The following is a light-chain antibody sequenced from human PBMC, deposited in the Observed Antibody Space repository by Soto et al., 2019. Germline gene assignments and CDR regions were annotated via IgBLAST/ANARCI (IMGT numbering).Light chain of an antibody. Sequence: QSVLTQPPSASGTPGQRGTISCSGSSYNTGTNSVNWYQHLPGTAPKLLIFNNNRRPSGVLDRFSGSKSGTSASLAISGLQSEDEAHYYCAAWDDRLKGVVFGGGTKLTVL. CDR1: SYNTGTNS. V-gene: IGLV1-44*01. CDR3: AAWDDRLKGVV. J-gene: IGLJ2*01. CDR2: NNN.